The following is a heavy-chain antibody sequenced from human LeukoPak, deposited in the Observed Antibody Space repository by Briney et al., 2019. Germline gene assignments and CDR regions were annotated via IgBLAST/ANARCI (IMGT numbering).Heavy chain of an antibody. D-gene: IGHD3-10*01. CDR3: ARKFLGSRGYYFDY. CDR2: INPNSGGT. J-gene: IGHJ4*02. V-gene: IGHV1-2*02. Sequence: ASVKVSCKASGYTFTGYYMHWVRQAPGQGLEWMGWINPNSGGTNYAQKFQGRVTMTRDTSTSTVYMELSSLRSDDTAVYYCARKFLGSRGYYFDYWGQGTLVTVSS. CDR1: GYTFTGYY.